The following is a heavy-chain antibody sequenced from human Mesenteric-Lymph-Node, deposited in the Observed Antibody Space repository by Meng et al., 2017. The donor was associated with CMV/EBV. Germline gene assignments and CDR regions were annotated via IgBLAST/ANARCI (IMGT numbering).Heavy chain of an antibody. D-gene: IGHD3-9*01. CDR3: SVLTGPFDF. V-gene: IGHV4-4*02. Sequence: LTCAVSGASIISSDWWTWVRQSPGKGLEWIGEIYYTGSTNYNPSLKSRVTMSIDKSKNQFSLQLTSVTAADTAIYYCSVLTGPFDFWGHGTMVTVSS. J-gene: IGHJ3*01. CDR1: GASIISSDW. CDR2: IYYTGST.